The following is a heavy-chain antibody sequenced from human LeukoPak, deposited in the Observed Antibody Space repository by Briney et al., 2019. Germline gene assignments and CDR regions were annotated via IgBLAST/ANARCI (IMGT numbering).Heavy chain of an antibody. J-gene: IGHJ4*02. V-gene: IGHV3-48*02. CDR3: ARHTAGTQYVDD. D-gene: IGHD6-19*01. Sequence: GGSLRLSCAASGFTFSSYTMNWVRQAPGKGLEWVSSISSTGSTIYYADSVKDRFTISRDNAKNSLYLQMNSLRDEDTAVYYCARHTAGTQYVDDWGQGTLVTVSS. CDR1: GFTFSSYT. CDR2: ISSTGSTI.